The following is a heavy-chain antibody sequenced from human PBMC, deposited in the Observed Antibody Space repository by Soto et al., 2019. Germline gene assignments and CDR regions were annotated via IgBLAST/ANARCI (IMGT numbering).Heavy chain of an antibody. J-gene: IGHJ4*02. V-gene: IGHV3-53*01. Sequence: PGGSLGLSCAASGFTVSSNYMSWVRQAPGKGLEWVSVIYSGGSTYYADSVKGRFTISRDNSKNTLYLQMNSLRAEDTAVYYCARSSIVATIQAFDYWGQGTLVTVSS. CDR2: IYSGGST. CDR3: ARSSIVATIQAFDY. D-gene: IGHD5-12*01. CDR1: GFTVSSNY.